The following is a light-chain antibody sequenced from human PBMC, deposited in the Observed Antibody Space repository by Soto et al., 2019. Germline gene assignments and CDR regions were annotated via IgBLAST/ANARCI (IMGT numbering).Light chain of an antibody. CDR2: EVS. CDR1: SSDVGGYNY. J-gene: IGLJ2*01. V-gene: IGLV2-14*01. Sequence: QSALTQPASVSGSPGQSITISCTGSSSDVGGYNYVSWYQQHPGKAPKLMIYEVSNRPSGVSNRFSSSKSGNTASLTISGLQAEDVADYYCSSYTRTTLVVFGGGTKLTVL. CDR3: SSYTRTTLVV.